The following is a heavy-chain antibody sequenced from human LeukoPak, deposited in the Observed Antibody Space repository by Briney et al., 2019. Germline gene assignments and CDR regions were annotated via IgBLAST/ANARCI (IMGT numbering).Heavy chain of an antibody. CDR1: GGSISSYY. CDR3: ASSIAAAGTYYYYGMDV. Sequence: SETLSLTCTVSGGSISSYYWNWIRQPPGKGLEWIGYIYYSGSTNYNPSLRSRVTISVDTSKSQFSLKLSSVTAADTAVYYCASSIAAAGTYYYYGMDVWGKGTTVTVSS. J-gene: IGHJ6*04. D-gene: IGHD6-13*01. V-gene: IGHV4-59*01. CDR2: IYYSGST.